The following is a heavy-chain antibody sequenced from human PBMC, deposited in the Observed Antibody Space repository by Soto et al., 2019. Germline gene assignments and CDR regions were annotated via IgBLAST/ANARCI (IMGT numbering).Heavy chain of an antibody. Sequence: SETLSLTCTVSNGSVSSSTYYWGWIRQPPGKGLEWIGYIYFGGSTYYNPSLKSRVTISVDTSKNQFSLKLSSVTAADTAVYYCAREVYDTAMANFDYWGQGTLVTVSS. J-gene: IGHJ4*02. CDR1: NGSVSSSTYY. V-gene: IGHV4-39*07. CDR3: AREVYDTAMANFDY. D-gene: IGHD5-18*01. CDR2: IYFGGST.